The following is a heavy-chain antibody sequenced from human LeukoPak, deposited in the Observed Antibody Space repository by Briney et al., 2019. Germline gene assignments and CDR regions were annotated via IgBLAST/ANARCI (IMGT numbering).Heavy chain of an antibody. J-gene: IGHJ6*02. D-gene: IGHD2-2*01. CDR2: ISAYNGNT. V-gene: IGHV1-18*01. CDR1: GYTFTSYG. Sequence: ASVKVSRKASGYTFTSYGISWVRQAPGQGLEWMGWISAYNGNTNYAQKLQGRVTMTTDTSTSTAYMELRSLRSDDTAVYYCARRGYCSSTSCYPSWGYYYYYGMDVWGQGTTVTVSS. CDR3: ARRGYCSSTSCYPSWGYYYYYGMDV.